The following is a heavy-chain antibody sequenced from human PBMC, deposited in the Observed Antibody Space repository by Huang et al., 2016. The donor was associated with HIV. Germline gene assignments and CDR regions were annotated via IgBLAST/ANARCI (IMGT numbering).Heavy chain of an antibody. J-gene: IGHJ4*02. D-gene: IGHD3-22*01. V-gene: IGHV4-34*02. Sequence: QVQLEQWGAGLLKASETLSLTCAVYGGSFSGYYWNWLRQAPGKGLEWFGEINHSGNTNYNPSRKSRVNMSVDTYKSQFSLYLTSLSAADTGTYFCARRYNSRRDYWGRGTLVTVHS. CDR2: INHSGNT. CDR1: GGSFSGYY. CDR3: ARRYNSRRDY.